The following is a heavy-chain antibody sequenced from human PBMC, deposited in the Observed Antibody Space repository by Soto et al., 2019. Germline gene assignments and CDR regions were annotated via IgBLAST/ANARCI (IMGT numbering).Heavy chain of an antibody. CDR2: INPSGGST. CDR3: AKVLRYFDGMDV. V-gene: IGHV1-46*03. J-gene: IGHJ6*02. Sequence: QVQLVQSGAEVKKPGASVKVSCKASGYTFTSYYMHWVRQAPGQGLEWMGIINPSGGSTSYAQKLQGRVTMTRDTSTSTVYMELSSLRSEDTAVYYCAKVLRYFDGMDVWGQGTTVTVSS. CDR1: GYTFTSYY. D-gene: IGHD3-9*01.